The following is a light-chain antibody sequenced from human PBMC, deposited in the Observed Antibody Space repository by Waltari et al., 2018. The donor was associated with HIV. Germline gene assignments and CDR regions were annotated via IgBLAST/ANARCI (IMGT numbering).Light chain of an antibody. V-gene: IGLV3-25*03. CDR3: QSADLSGTYWV. CDR2: QDT. Sequence: SYDVTQPSSVSVSPGQTARITCSGYALPDQFVYWYQQKPGPAPVLVIYQDTQRPSGIPERFSGSSSGTVATLTIRGVRTEDEADYHCQSADLSGTYWVFGGGTKLTVL. J-gene: IGLJ3*02. CDR1: ALPDQF.